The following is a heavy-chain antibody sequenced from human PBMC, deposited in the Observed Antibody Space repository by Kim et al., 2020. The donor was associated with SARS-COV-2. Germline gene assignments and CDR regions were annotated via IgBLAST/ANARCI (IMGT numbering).Heavy chain of an antibody. Sequence: ASVKVSCKASGYTFSNYAMHWVRQAPGQRLEWMGWINAGSGNTEYSQKFQGRLIITRDTSASTAYMELSSLRSEDTAVYYCARGGAVLRFWEWLSFYFDY. CDR1: GYTFSNYA. J-gene: IGHJ4*01. CDR2: INAGSGNT. V-gene: IGHV1-3*01. CDR3: ARGGAVLRFWEWLSFYFDY. D-gene: IGHD3-3*01.